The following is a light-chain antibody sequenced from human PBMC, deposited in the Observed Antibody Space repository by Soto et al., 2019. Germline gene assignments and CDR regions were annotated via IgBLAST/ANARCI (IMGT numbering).Light chain of an antibody. CDR1: NSNIGGDT. CDR3: ATWDDSLNAVV. CDR2: NND. J-gene: IGLJ2*01. V-gene: IGLV1-44*01. Sequence: QPVLTQPPSASETPGQRVTISCSGGNSNIGGDTVNWYQKLPGTAPKLLIYNNDQRPSGVPDRFSGSKSGTSASLAISGLQSEDEAHYYCATWDDSLNAVVFGGGTKPTVL.